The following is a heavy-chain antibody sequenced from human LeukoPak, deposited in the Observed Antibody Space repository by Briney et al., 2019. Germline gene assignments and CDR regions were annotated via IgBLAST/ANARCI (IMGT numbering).Heavy chain of an antibody. CDR3: ARLGSTSSFNWFDP. CDR1: AGSISGHY. Sequence: SETLSLTCTVSAGSISGHYWSWIRQPPGKGLEWIGYIYYSGSTNYNPSLKSRVTISVDTSKNQFSLKLSSVTAADTAVYYCARLGSTSSFNWFDPWGQGTLVTVSS. V-gene: IGHV4-59*11. J-gene: IGHJ5*02. CDR2: IYYSGST. D-gene: IGHD2-2*01.